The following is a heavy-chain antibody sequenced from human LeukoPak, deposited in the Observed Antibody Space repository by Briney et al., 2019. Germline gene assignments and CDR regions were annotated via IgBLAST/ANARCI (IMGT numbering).Heavy chain of an antibody. CDR2: IIPIFGTA. CDR3: ARETLERWLQF. J-gene: IGHJ4*02. D-gene: IGHD5-24*01. Sequence: GASVKVSCKASGGTFSSYIISRVRQAPGQGLEWMGGIIPIFGTANYAQKFQGRVTFTADEPTSTAYMELSSLRSEDTAIYYCARETLERWLQFGGQGTLVTVSS. V-gene: IGHV1-69*13. CDR1: GGTFSSYI.